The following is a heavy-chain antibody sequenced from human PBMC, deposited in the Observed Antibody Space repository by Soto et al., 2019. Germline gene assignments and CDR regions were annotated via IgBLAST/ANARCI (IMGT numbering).Heavy chain of an antibody. Sequence: GGSLRLSCAASGFTFSSYAMSWVRQAPGKGLEWVSGISGSGDSTYYADSVKGRFTISRDNSKNTLYLQMNSLRAEDTAVYYCAKGVPGIAVARRGYYQHWGQGTLVTVSS. CDR2: ISGSGDST. J-gene: IGHJ1*01. V-gene: IGHV3-23*01. CDR3: AKGVPGIAVARRGYYQH. D-gene: IGHD6-19*01. CDR1: GFTFSSYA.